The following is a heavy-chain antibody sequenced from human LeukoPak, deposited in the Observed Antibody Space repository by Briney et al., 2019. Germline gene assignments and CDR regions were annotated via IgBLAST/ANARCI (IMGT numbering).Heavy chain of an antibody. V-gene: IGHV3-48*04. J-gene: IGHJ3*02. CDR2: ISSSSSTI. D-gene: IGHD6-13*01. CDR1: GFTFSSYS. Sequence: GGSLRLSCAASGFTFSSYSMNWVRQAPGKGLEWVSYISSSSSTIYYADSVKGRFTISRDNAKNSLYLQMNSLRAEDMALYYCAKDSWYDLQGAFDIWGQGTMVTVSS. CDR3: AKDSWYDLQGAFDI.